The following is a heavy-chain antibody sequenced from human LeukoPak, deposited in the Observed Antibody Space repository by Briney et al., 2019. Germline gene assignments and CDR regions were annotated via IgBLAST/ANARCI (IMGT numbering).Heavy chain of an antibody. CDR3: ARDGVGGYFDRRGNWFDP. CDR1: GGTFSSYA. D-gene: IGHD3-9*01. V-gene: IGHV1-69*05. CDR2: IIPIFGTA. J-gene: IGHJ5*02. Sequence: GASVKVSCKASGGTFSSYAISWVRQAPGQGLEWMGGIIPIFGTANYAQKFQGRVTITTDESTSTVYMELSSLRSEDTAVYYCARDGVGGYFDRRGNWFDPWGQGTLVTVSS.